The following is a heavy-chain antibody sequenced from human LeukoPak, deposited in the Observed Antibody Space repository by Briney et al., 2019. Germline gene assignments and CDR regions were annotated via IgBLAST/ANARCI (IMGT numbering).Heavy chain of an antibody. CDR3: ARAAYCGGDCYLFDY. V-gene: IGHV4-39*01. CDR1: SDSIYSSNYY. CDR2: GYYSGST. J-gene: IGHJ4*02. D-gene: IGHD2-21*02. Sequence: SETLSLTRTVSSDSIYSSNYYWGRIRQPPGQGLEWTVSGYYSGSTYYNSSLKSRVTISVDTSKNQFSLKMSSLTAADTAVYYCARAAYCGGDCYLFDYWGQGTLVTVFS.